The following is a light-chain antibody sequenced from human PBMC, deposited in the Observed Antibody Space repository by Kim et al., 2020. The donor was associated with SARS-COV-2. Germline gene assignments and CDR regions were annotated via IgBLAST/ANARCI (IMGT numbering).Light chain of an antibody. Sequence: PGEGAALSCRAHHSVGRDCLACYQQKPGQTPRLFIYGASNRATGISDRFSGSGSGTDFTLTISRLEPEDSAVYYCQQYGSSPLTFGGGTKVDIK. CDR3: QQYGSSPLT. V-gene: IGKV3-20*01. CDR1: HSVGRDC. J-gene: IGKJ4*01. CDR2: GAS.